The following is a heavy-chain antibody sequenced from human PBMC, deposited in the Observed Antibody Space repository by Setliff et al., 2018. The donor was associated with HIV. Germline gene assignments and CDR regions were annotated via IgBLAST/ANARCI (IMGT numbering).Heavy chain of an antibody. CDR3: ARGGIGDYYYYYMDV. D-gene: IGHD3-10*01. J-gene: IGHJ6*03. Sequence: SETLSLTCAVSGGSISSHYWSWIRQPPGKGLEWIGYIYYSGSTNYNPSLKSRVTISVDPSKNQFSLKLSSVTAADTAVYYCARGGIGDYYYYYMDVWGKGTTVTVSS. CDR2: IYYSGST. V-gene: IGHV4-59*11. CDR1: GGSISSHY.